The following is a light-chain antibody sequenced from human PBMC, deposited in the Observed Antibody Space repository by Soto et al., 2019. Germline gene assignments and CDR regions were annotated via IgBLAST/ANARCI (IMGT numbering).Light chain of an antibody. V-gene: IGKV3D-15*01. CDR1: QSVSTK. J-gene: IGKJ4*01. CDR3: QQYDNWPLT. Sequence: EIAMTQSPATLSVSPGERATLSCRASQSVSTKLAWYQQKPGQAPRLLIFGASTRATGIPARFSGSGSGTDFTLTISSLQSEDFGVYFCQQYDNWPLTFGGGTNVDIK. CDR2: GAS.